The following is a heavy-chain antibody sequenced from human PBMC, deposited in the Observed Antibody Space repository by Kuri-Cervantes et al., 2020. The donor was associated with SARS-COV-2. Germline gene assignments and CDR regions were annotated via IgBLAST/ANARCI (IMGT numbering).Heavy chain of an antibody. J-gene: IGHJ6*03. CDR2: ISGSGGST. CDR3: ARDRVAAAGAVGPRVYYYMDV. D-gene: IGHD6-13*01. CDR1: GFTFSSYA. V-gene: IGHV3-23*01. Sequence: GESLKISCAASGFTFSSYAMSWVRQAPGKGLEWVSAISGSGGSTYYADSVKGRFTISRDNSKNTLYLQMNSLRAEDTAVYYCARDRVAAAGAVGPRVYYYMDVWGKGTTVTVSS.